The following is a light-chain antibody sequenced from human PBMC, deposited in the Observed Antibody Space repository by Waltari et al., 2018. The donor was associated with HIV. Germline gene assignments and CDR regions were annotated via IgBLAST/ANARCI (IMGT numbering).Light chain of an antibody. J-gene: IGKJ3*01. V-gene: IGKV3-20*01. CDR3: QQYGSSFT. CDR2: GAS. Sequence: EIVLTQSPGTLSLSPGERATLSCRASQSVSSSYLAWYQQKPGQTPRLLIYGASNRATGIPDRFSGSGSGTDFILTISGLEPEDFAVYYCQQYGSSFTFGPGTKVDIK. CDR1: QSVSSSY.